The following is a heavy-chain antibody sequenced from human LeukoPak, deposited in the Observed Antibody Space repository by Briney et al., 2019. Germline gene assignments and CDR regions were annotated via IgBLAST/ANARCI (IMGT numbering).Heavy chain of an antibody. CDR3: ARGIADPYSFDS. CDR2: IYSTGST. Sequence: SETLSLTCTVSGGSINFYYWSWIRQPAGKGLEWVGRIYSTGSTNYSPSLKSRITMSVDKSKNQFSLNLSSVTAADTAVYYCARGIADPYSFDSWGQGTLVTVSS. CDR1: GGSINFYY. J-gene: IGHJ4*02. D-gene: IGHD6-13*01. V-gene: IGHV4-4*07.